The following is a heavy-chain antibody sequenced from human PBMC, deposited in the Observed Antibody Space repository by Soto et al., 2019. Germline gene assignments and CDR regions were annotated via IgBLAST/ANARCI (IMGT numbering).Heavy chain of an antibody. Sequence: GGSLRLSCVASGLPVAGSYMAWVRQAPGKGLEWASVIYNDGTTYYSQSVEGRFTISRDTSKNTLYLQMDRLRGEDTAVYYCVRPLPSGQTHARDVWGQGTTVTVSS. V-gene: IGHV3-53*01. D-gene: IGHD3-10*01. J-gene: IGHJ6*02. CDR3: VRPLPSGQTHARDV. CDR1: GLPVAGSY. CDR2: IYNDGTT.